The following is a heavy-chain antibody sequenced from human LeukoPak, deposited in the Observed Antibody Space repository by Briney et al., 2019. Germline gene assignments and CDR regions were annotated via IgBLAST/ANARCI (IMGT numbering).Heavy chain of an antibody. V-gene: IGHV3-23*01. CDR1: GFTFSSYA. D-gene: IGHD3-3*01. CDR2: ISGSGGST. CDR3: ARLLDDFWSGYYPQQDV. Sequence: GGSLRLSCAASGFTFSSYAMSWVRQAPGKGLEWVSAISGSGGSTYYADSVKGRFTISRDNAKNSLYLQMNSLRAEDTAVYYCARLLDDFWSGYYPQQDVWGQGTTVTVSS. J-gene: IGHJ6*02.